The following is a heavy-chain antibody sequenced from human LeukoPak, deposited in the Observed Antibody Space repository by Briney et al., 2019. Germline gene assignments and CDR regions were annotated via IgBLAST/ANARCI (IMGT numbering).Heavy chain of an antibody. CDR2: ISSSSSYI. CDR1: GFTFSSYS. CDR3: ARDRRGTSCWIFDY. Sequence: KPGGSLRLSCAASGFTFSSYSMNWVRQAPGKGLEWVSSISSSSSYIYYADSVKGRFTISRDNAKNSLFLQMNSLRAEDTAVYYCARDRRGTSCWIFDYWGQGTLVTVSS. D-gene: IGHD2-2*01. J-gene: IGHJ4*02. V-gene: IGHV3-21*01.